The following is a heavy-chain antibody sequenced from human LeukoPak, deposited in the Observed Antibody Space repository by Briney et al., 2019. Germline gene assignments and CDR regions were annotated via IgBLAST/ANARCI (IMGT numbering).Heavy chain of an antibody. CDR2: IYYNGRT. CDR3: ARDVDYGGTRYFDY. V-gene: IGHV4-30-4*01. J-gene: IGHJ4*02. D-gene: IGHD4-23*01. Sequence: TLSLTCTVSGGSISCGDYYWSWIRHPPGKGLEGIGYIYYNGRTYYNPPLKSRVTIQVETSKNQFSLKLSSVTAADTAVYYCARDVDYGGTRYFDYWGQGTLVTVSS. CDR1: GGSISCGDYY.